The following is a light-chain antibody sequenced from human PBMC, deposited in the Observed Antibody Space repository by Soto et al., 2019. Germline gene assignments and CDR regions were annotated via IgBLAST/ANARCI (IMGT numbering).Light chain of an antibody. CDR1: ESISSSY. CDR2: GAS. Sequence: EVVLTQSPATLSLSPGEGATLSCRLSESISSSYLSWYQQRPGQAPRLLIYGASTRATGIPTRFSCRGRGSGTDFTLTISSLQPEDFAVYFGQQEYNLPITFGQGTRLEI. CDR3: QQEYNLPIT. J-gene: IGKJ5*01. V-gene: IGKV3D-7*01.